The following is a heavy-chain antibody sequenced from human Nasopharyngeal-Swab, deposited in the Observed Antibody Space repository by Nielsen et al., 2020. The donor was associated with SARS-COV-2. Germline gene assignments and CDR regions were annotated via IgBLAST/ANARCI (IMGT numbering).Heavy chain of an antibody. CDR3: ARAWGTMGPAFDY. J-gene: IGHJ4*02. CDR1: GFTFSSCS. Sequence: GESLKISCAASGFTFSSCSMNWVRQAPGKGLEWVSVIYSGGSTYYADSVKGRFTISRDNSKNTLYLQMNSLRAEDTAVYYCARAWGTMGPAFDYWGQGTLVTVSS. D-gene: IGHD3-10*01. CDR2: IYSGGST. V-gene: IGHV3-53*01.